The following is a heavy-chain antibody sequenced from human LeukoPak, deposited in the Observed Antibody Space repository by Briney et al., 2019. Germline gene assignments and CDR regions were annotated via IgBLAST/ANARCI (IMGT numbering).Heavy chain of an antibody. Sequence: ASVKVSCKASGYTFTSSDINWVRQATGQGLEWMRWINPKSGRTGYAKKFQARVSMTMNTSISTAYMEVSGLRFEDTAVYYCARGRSGLAAAGTYDYWGQGTLITVSS. J-gene: IGHJ4*02. D-gene: IGHD6-13*01. V-gene: IGHV1-8*01. CDR2: INPKSGRT. CDR3: ARGRSGLAAAGTYDY. CDR1: GYTFTSSD.